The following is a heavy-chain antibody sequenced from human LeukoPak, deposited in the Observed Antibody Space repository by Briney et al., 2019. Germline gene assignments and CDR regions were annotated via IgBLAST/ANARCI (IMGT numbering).Heavy chain of an antibody. D-gene: IGHD6-19*01. V-gene: IGHV4-34*01. CDR3: ARGSSSKYSSGWYGRIDP. CDR1: GGSFSGYY. Sequence: SETLSLTCAVYGGSFSGYYWSWLRQPPWKGLECIGEINRSGSTNYNPSLKSRVTISVDTSKNQFSLKLSSVTAADTAVYYCARGSSSKYSSGWYGRIDPWGQGTLVTVSS. CDR2: INRSGST. J-gene: IGHJ5*02.